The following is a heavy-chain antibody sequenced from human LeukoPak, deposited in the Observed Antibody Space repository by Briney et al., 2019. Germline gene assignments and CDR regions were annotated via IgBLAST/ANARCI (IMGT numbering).Heavy chain of an antibody. V-gene: IGHV4-59*11. Sequence: SETLSLTCIVSGGSISSHYWSWIRQPPGKGLEWIGYMYHSGSTNYNPSLKSRVTISVDTSKNQFSLKLSSVTAADTAVYYCARGGYNFDYWGQGTLVTVSS. CDR1: GGSISSHY. CDR3: ARGGYNFDY. J-gene: IGHJ4*02. CDR2: MYHSGST. D-gene: IGHD3-22*01.